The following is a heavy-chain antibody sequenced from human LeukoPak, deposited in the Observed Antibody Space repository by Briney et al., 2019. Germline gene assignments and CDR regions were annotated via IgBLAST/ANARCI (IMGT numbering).Heavy chain of an antibody. CDR3: AREKAYYYYGMDV. J-gene: IGHJ6*02. CDR1: GFTFSNYW. Sequence: GGSLRLSCAASGFTFSNYWMHWVRQAPGKGLVWVSRINSDGSSTSYADSVKGRFTISRDNAKNTMYLQMNSLRAEDTAVYYCAREKAYYYYGMDVWGQGTTVTVSS. V-gene: IGHV3-74*01. CDR2: INSDGSST.